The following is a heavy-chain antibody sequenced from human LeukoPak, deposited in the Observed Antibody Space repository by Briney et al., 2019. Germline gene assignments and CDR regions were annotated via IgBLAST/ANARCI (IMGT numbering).Heavy chain of an antibody. CDR3: ARGDLGYSGYYYYMDV. D-gene: IGHD5-12*01. V-gene: IGHV4-34*01. CDR1: GGSFSGYF. CDR2: INESGST. Sequence: SETLSLTCAVFGGSFSGYFWSWIRQPPGKGLEWIGEINESGSTNYNPSLKSRVTISIDTSKNHFSLKLSSVTAADTAVYYCARGDLGYSGYYYYMDVWGKGTTVTVSS. J-gene: IGHJ6*03.